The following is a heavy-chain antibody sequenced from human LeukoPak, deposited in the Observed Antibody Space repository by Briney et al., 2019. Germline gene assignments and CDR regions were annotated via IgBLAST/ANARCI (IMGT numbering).Heavy chain of an antibody. CDR1: GFTFDDYA. CDR2: SSGDGGST. V-gene: IGHV3-43*02. D-gene: IGHD3-22*01. J-gene: IGHJ4*02. CDR3: AKDGSYDRSGYYYGRFDY. Sequence: GGSLRLTCAASGFTFDDYAMHWVRQAPGKGLEWLSLSSGDGGSTYYADSMKGRFTISRDNSKNSLYLQMNSLRTEDTALYYCAKDGSYDRSGYYYGRFDYWGQGTLVTVSS.